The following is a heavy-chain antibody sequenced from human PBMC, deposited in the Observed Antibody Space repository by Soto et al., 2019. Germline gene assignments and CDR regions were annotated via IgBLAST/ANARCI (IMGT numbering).Heavy chain of an antibody. V-gene: IGHV1-69*13. CDR3: ARYCSSTTCRKYHYYGTDV. CDR1: GGTFGSYA. CDR2: IIPFFGSP. D-gene: IGHD2-2*01. J-gene: IGHJ6*02. Sequence: GASVKVSCKPSGGTFGSYAISWVRQAPGQGLEWMGGIIPFFGSPNYAQKFQGRVTITADESTSTAYMELTSLRSEDTAVYYCARYCSSTTCRKYHYYGTDVWGQGTTVTVSS.